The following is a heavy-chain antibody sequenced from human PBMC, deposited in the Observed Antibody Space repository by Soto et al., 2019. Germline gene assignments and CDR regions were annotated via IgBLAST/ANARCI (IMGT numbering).Heavy chain of an antibody. CDR3: ARGLIRWELLTLFDY. J-gene: IGHJ4*02. V-gene: IGHV3-30-3*01. CDR2: ISYDGSNK. CDR1: GFTFSSYA. Sequence: GGSLRLSCAASGFTFSSYAMHWVRQAPGKGLEWVAVISYDGSNKYYADSVKGRFTISRDNSKNTLYLQMNSLRAEDTAVYYCARGLIRWELLTLFDYWGQGTLVTVSS. D-gene: IGHD1-26*01.